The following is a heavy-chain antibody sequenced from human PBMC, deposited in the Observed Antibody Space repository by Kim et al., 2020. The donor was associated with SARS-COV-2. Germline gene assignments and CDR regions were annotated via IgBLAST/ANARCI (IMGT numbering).Heavy chain of an antibody. CDR2: IYYSGST. D-gene: IGHD6-13*01. Sequence: SETLSLTCTVSGGSISSYYWSWIRQPPGKGLEWIGYIYYSGSTNYNPSLKSRVTISVDTSKNQFSLKLSSVTAADTAVYYCARAHWSSSWGGAHLHYGMDVWGQGTTVTVSS. V-gene: IGHV4-59*13. CDR3: ARAHWSSSWGGAHLHYGMDV. CDR1: GGSISSYY. J-gene: IGHJ6*02.